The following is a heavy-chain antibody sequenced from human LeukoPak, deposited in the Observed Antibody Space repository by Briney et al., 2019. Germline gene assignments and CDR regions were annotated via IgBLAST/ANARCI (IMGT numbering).Heavy chain of an antibody. CDR1: GFSFSDAW. J-gene: IGHJ4*02. CDR2: ISKNSEGGTT. CDR3: ATGGHYFGL. Sequence: KPWGSLRLSCAASGFSFSDAWMSWVRQAPGKGLEWLGRISKNSEGGTTDYGAPVKGRFTVSRDDSRNTLYLQMNSLRTEDTAVYYCATGGHYFGLWGQGTLITVSS. V-gene: IGHV3-15*01. D-gene: IGHD3-16*01.